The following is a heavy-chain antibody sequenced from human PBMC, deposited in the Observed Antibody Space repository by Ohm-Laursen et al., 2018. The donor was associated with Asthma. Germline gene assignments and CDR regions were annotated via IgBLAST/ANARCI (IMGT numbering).Heavy chain of an antibody. D-gene: IGHD3-22*01. V-gene: IGHV4-30-4*01. J-gene: IGHJ4*02. Sequence: WVRQPPGKGLEWIGYIYYSGSTYYNPSLKSRVTISVDTSKNQFSLKLSSVTAADTAVYYCARVLDDSSGYGFDFWGQGTLVTVSS. CDR3: ARVLDDSSGYGFDF. CDR2: IYYSGST.